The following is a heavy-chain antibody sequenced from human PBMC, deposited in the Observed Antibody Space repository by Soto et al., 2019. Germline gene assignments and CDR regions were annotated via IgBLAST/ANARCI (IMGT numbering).Heavy chain of an antibody. Sequence: GGSLRLSCAASGFTFTRYSMNWVRQAPGKGLEWVSSISSTTNYIYYGDSMKGRFTISRDNAKNSLYLEMNSLRAEDTAVYYCARESEDLTSNFDYRGQGNMVTVYS. CDR1: GFTFTRYS. CDR2: ISSTTNYI. CDR3: ARESEDLTSNFDY. V-gene: IGHV3-21*06. J-gene: IGHJ4*02.